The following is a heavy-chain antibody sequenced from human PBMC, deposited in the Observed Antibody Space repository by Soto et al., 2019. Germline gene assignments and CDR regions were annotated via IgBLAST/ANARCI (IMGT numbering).Heavy chain of an antibody. CDR1: GGSISPYY. CDR3: ARSSHRGTQTTGAF. Sequence: SETLYLTCTVSGGSISPYYWSWIRQPPEKGLEWIGNIYYIGNSNYNPSLKSRVTISLDTSKNQFSLKLSSVTAADTAVYYCARSSHRGTQTTGAFWGQGTLVTVSS. D-gene: IGHD1-26*01. V-gene: IGHV4-59*08. CDR2: IYYIGNS. J-gene: IGHJ4*02.